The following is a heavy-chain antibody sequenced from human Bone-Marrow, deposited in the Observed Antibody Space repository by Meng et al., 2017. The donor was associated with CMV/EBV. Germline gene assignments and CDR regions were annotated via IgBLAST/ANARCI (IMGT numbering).Heavy chain of an antibody. CDR3: ARMWSLDNSNVNWFDP. J-gene: IGHJ5*02. CDR1: GYTFTSYY. Sequence: ASVKVSCKASGYTFTSYYMHWVRQAPGQGLEWMGIINPSGGSTSYAQKFQGRVTMTRDTSISTAYMELSSLRSEDTAVYYCARMWSLDNSNVNWFDPWGQGTLVTVSS. V-gene: IGHV1-46*01. D-gene: IGHD2/OR15-2a*01. CDR2: INPSGGST.